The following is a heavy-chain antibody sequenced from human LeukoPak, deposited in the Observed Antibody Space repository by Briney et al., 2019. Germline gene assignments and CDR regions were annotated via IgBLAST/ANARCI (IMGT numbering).Heavy chain of an antibody. D-gene: IGHD3-9*01. Sequence: GGSLRLSCAASGFTFSSYSMNWVRQAPGKGLEWVSSISSSSYIYYSDSVKGRFTISRDNAKNSLYLQMNSLRAEDTAVYYCARDPHTSYDILTGYFDYWGQGTLVTVSS. V-gene: IGHV3-21*01. CDR3: ARDPHTSYDILTGYFDY. CDR2: ISSSSYI. CDR1: GFTFSSYS. J-gene: IGHJ4*02.